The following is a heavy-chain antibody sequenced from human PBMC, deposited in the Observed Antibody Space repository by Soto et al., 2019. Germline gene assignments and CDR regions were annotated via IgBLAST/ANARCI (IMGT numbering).Heavy chain of an antibody. CDR3: ARPGTPHYYYYGMDV. V-gene: IGHV5-51*01. Sequence: PGESLKISCKGSGYSFTSYWIGWVRQMPGKGLEWMGIIYPGDSDTRYSPSFQGQVTISADKSISTAYLQWSSLKASDTAMYYCARPGTPHYYYYGMDVWGQGPTVTVSS. CDR2: IYPGDSDT. CDR1: GYSFTSYW. J-gene: IGHJ6*02.